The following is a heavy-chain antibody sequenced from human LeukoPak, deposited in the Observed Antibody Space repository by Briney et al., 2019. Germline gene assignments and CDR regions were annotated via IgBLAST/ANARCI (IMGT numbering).Heavy chain of an antibody. Sequence: GGSLRLSCAASGFTFSSYSMNWVRQAPGKGLEWVSSISSSSYIYYADSVKGRFTISRDNAKNSLYLQMNSLRAEDTAVYYCARGRYCSGGSCYGFAALDYWGQGTLVTVSS. V-gene: IGHV3-21*01. CDR1: GFTFSSYS. D-gene: IGHD2-15*01. J-gene: IGHJ4*02. CDR3: ARGRYCSGGSCYGFAALDY. CDR2: ISSSSYI.